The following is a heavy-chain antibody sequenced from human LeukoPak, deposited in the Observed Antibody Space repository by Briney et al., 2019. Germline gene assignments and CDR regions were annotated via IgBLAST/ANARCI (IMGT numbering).Heavy chain of an antibody. V-gene: IGHV3-21*01. J-gene: IGHJ4*02. Sequence: GGSLRLSCAASGFTFSSYSMNWVRQAPGKGLEWVSPISSSSSYIYYADSVKGRFTISRDNAKNSLYLQMNSLRAEDTAVYYCARDRRRRNYYDSSGYDYWGQGTLVTVSS. CDR1: GFTFSSYS. CDR2: ISSSSSYI. CDR3: ARDRRRRNYYDSSGYDY. D-gene: IGHD3-22*01.